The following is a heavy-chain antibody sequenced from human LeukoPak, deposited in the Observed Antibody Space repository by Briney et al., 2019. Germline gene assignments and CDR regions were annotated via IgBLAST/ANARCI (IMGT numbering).Heavy chain of an antibody. Sequence: GGSLRLSCAASGFTVSSNYMSWVRQAPGKGLEWVSVIYSGGSTYYADSVKGRFTISRDNSKNTLYLQMNSLRAEETAVYYCARGGYSYGYYFDYWGQGTLVTVSS. CDR2: IYSGGST. V-gene: IGHV3-66*01. J-gene: IGHJ4*02. CDR1: GFTVSSNY. CDR3: ARGGYSYGYYFDY. D-gene: IGHD5-18*01.